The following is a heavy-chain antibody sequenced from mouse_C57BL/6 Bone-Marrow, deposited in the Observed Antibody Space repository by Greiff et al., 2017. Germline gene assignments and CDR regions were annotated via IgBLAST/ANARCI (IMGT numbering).Heavy chain of an antibody. CDR1: GFTFSSYA. Sequence: EVKLVESGGGLVKPGGSLKLSCAASGFTFSSYAMSWVRQTPEKRLEWVATISDGGSYTYYPDNVKGRFTISRDNAKNNLYLQMSHLKSEDTAMYYCARDRGITRAMDYWGQGTSVTVSS. D-gene: IGHD1-3*01. J-gene: IGHJ4*01. CDR3: ARDRGITRAMDY. V-gene: IGHV5-4*01. CDR2: ISDGGSYT.